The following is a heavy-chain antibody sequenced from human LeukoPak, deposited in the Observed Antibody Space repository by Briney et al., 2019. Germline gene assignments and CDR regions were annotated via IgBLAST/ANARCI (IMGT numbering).Heavy chain of an antibody. D-gene: IGHD5-18*01. CDR2: ISSSSSYI. J-gene: IGHJ4*02. Sequence: GGSLRLSCAASGFTFSSYSMNWVRQAPGKGLEWVSSISSSSSYIYYADSVKGRFTTSRDNAKNSLYLKMNSLRAEDTAVYYCARDKAMAFDYWGQGTLVTVSS. CDR3: ARDKAMAFDY. V-gene: IGHV3-21*01. CDR1: GFTFSSYS.